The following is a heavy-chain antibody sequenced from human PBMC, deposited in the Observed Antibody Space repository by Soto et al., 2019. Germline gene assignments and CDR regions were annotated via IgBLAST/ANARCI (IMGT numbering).Heavy chain of an antibody. CDR3: TKDHGRGCYEYFAS. CDR2: INPNSGGT. Sequence: VQLVQSGAEAKKPGASVKVSCKASGYTFIAYHIHWLRQAPGQGLEWMGWINPNSGGTNYALAFQDVVTMTRDTSNSTAYIERSRLTSDDTDMYYCTKDHGRGCYEYFASCGKGTLVTVSP. D-gene: IGHD6-19*01. CDR1: GYTFIAYH. J-gene: IGHJ4*02. V-gene: IGHV1-2*02.